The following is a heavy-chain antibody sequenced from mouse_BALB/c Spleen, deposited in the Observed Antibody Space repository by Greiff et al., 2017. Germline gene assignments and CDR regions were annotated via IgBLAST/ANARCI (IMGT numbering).Heavy chain of an antibody. J-gene: IGHJ4*01. Sequence: EVHLVESGGGLVKPGGSLKLSCAASGFTFSSYAMSWVRQSPEKRLEWVAEISSGGSYTYYPDTVTGRFTISRDNAKNTLYLEMSSLRSEDTAMYYCAMSTRAMDYWGQGTSVTVSS. CDR1: GFTFSSYA. D-gene: IGHD1-1*01. CDR3: AMSTRAMDY. CDR2: ISSGGSYT. V-gene: IGHV5-9-4*01.